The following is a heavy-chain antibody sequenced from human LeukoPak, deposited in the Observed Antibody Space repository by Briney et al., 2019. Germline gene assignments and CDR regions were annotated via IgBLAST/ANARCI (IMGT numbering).Heavy chain of an antibody. V-gene: IGHV4-59*01. CDR2: FYNSGSS. CDR3: TRGAGWLIDF. D-gene: IGHD3-16*01. Sequence: NPSETLSLTCTVSGGSISDYYRGWIRQPPGKGLEWIGYFYNSGSSTYNPSLKGRVTISVDTSKEQFSLKVNSVTAADTAVYYCTRGAGWLIDFWGQGILVTVSS. J-gene: IGHJ4*02. CDR1: GGSISDYY.